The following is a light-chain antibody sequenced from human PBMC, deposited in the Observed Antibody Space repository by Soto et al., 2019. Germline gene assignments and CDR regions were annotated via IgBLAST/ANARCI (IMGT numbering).Light chain of an antibody. Sequence: LMTQTPLSLSIIPGQTASISCKSSQSLLHSDGKTYFYWYVQKAGQAPQPLIYEVSNRFSGVPERFSGSGSRTAFTLKISRVEADDVGIYYCMQAIDILWTFGQGTKVEIK. J-gene: IGKJ1*01. V-gene: IGKV2-29*03. CDR3: MQAIDILWT. CDR2: EVS. CDR1: QSLLHSDGKTY.